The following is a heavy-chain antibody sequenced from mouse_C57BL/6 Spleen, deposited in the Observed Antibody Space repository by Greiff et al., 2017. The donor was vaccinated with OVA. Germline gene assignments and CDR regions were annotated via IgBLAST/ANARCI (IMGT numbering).Heavy chain of an antibody. Sequence: VQLQQPGAELVKPGASVKLSCKASGYTFTSYWMQWVKQRPGQGLEWIGEIDPSDSYTNYNQKFTGKATLTVDTSSSTAYMQLSSLTSEDSAVYYCARSGYGNSYWYFDVWGTGTTVTVSS. J-gene: IGHJ1*03. D-gene: IGHD2-10*02. V-gene: IGHV1-50*01. CDR3: ARSGYGNSYWYFDV. CDR2: IDPSDSYT. CDR1: GYTFTSYW.